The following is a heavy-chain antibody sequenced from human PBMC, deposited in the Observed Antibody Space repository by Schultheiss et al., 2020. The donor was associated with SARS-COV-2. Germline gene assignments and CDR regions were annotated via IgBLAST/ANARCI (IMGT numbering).Heavy chain of an antibody. D-gene: IGHD3-3*01. CDR1: GGSISSYY. CDR2: LYYSGST. J-gene: IGHJ6*02. Sequence: SETLSLTCTVSGGSISSYYWSWIRQPPGKGLEWIGCLYYSGSTNYNPSLKSRVTISVDTSKNQFSLKLSSVTAADTAVYYCARATNNYDFWSGYLLYYGMDVWGQGTTVTVSS. CDR3: ARATNNYDFWSGYLLYYGMDV. V-gene: IGHV4-59*12.